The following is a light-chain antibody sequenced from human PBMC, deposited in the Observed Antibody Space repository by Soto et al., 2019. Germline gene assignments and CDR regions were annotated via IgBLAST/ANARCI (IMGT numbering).Light chain of an antibody. Sequence: DIQMTQSPSTLSASVGDRVTITCRASQSISSWLAWYQQKPGKAPKLLIYDASSLESGVPSRFSGSGSGTEFTLTISSLHPDDFATYCCQQYNSYLTFGGGTKVEIK. CDR1: QSISSW. J-gene: IGKJ4*01. CDR2: DAS. V-gene: IGKV1-5*01. CDR3: QQYNSYLT.